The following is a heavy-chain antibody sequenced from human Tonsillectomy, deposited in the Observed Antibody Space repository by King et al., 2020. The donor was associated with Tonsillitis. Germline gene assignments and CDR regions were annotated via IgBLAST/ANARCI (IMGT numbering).Heavy chain of an antibody. Sequence: VQLVESGGGLVKPGGSLRLSCAASGFTFSDYYMSWIRQAPGKGLEWVSYISSSSSYTNYADSVKGRFTISRDNAKNSLYLQMNSLRAEDTAVYYCARGGRTIVGVVPIYYFDYWGQGTLVTVSS. D-gene: IGHD3-3*01. CDR2: ISSSSSYT. J-gene: IGHJ4*02. CDR1: GFTFSDYY. V-gene: IGHV3-11*06. CDR3: ARGGRTIVGVVPIYYFDY.